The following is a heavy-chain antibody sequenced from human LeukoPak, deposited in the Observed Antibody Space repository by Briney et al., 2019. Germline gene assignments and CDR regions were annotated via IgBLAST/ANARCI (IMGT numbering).Heavy chain of an antibody. CDR3: ARLRIVGATIDY. Sequence: SSETLSLTCTVSGGSISSSSYYWGWIRQPPGKGLEWIGSIYYSGSTYYNPSLKSLVTISVDTSKNHFSLKLSSVTAADTAVYYCARLRIVGATIDYWGQGTLVTVSS. J-gene: IGHJ4*02. D-gene: IGHD1-26*01. CDR1: GGSISSSSYY. V-gene: IGHV4-39*01. CDR2: IYYSGST.